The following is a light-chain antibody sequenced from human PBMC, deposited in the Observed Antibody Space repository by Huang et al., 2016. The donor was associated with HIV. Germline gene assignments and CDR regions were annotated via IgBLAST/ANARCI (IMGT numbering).Light chain of an antibody. CDR3: QQYERPPDT. Sequence: EIVLTQSPDTLSLSPGERATLSCRASQSVGIYLAWYQQKPGQAPRLLIYGASTRVTGIPDRFSGGGSGTDFTLSISRLEPEDFAVYYCQQYERPPDTFGPGTKVNIK. J-gene: IGKJ3*01. CDR2: GAS. CDR1: QSVGIY. V-gene: IGKV3-20*01.